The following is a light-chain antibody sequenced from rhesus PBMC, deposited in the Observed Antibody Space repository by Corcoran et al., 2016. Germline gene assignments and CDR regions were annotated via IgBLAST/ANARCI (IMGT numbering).Light chain of an antibody. CDR3: CSYTTSSSYI. Sequence: QATPTQPPSVSGSPGQSVTISCTGTSSDVGAYYFVSWYQQHPGKAPKLMIYGVSKRPSGVSDRFSGSKSGNTASLTIYGLQAEDEADYYCCSYTTSSSYIFGGGTRLTVL. J-gene: IGLJ1*01. CDR2: GVS. CDR1: SSDVGAYYF. V-gene: IGLV2S7*01.